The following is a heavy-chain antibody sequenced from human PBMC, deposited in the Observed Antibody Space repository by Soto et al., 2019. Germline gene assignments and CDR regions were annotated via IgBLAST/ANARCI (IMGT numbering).Heavy chain of an antibody. D-gene: IGHD3-10*01. J-gene: IGHJ6*04. CDR1: GFTFSTYG. CDR3: VGVGNYDGSFPYYGVDV. CDR2: ISYDASNK. V-gene: IGHV3-30*03. Sequence: PGGSLRLSCAASGFTFSTYGMHWVRQAPGKGLEWVAVISYDASNKYYADSVKGRFIISRDNSKNTLYLQMNSLRAEDTAVYYCVGVGNYDGSFPYYGVDVWGGGSTVTVSS.